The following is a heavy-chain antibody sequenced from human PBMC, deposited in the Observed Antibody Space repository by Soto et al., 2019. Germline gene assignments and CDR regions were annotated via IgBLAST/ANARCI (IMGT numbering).Heavy chain of an antibody. CDR2: IIPIFGTA. CDR3: ARAAYCGGDCYAALDY. J-gene: IGHJ4*02. V-gene: IGHV1-69*13. Sequence: SVKVSCKASGGTFSSYAISWVRQAPGQGLEWMGGIIPIFGTANYAQKFQGRVTITADESTSTAYMELSSLRSEDTAVYYCARAAYCGGDCYAALDYWGQGTLVTVSS. D-gene: IGHD2-21*02. CDR1: GGTFSSYA.